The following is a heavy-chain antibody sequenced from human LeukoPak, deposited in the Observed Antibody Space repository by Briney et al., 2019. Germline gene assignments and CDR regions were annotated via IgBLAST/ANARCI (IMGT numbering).Heavy chain of an antibody. Sequence: GGSLRLSCAASGFTFSSYGMHWVRQAPGKGLEWVAVISYDGSNKCYADSVKGRFTISRDNSKNTLYLQMNSLRAEDTAVYYCAQITVPFDYWGQGTLVTVSS. CDR2: ISYDGSNK. J-gene: IGHJ4*02. V-gene: IGHV3-30*18. CDR1: GFTFSSYG. D-gene: IGHD3-10*01. CDR3: AQITVPFDY.